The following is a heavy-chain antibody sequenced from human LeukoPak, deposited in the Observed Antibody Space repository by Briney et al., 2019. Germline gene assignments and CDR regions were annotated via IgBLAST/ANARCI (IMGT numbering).Heavy chain of an antibody. CDR3: DRELFGRYTFDY. Sequence: PGRSLRLSCAASGFTFSGYNMHWGRQAPGKGLDWVALMSPDGNKKYYADSVKGRFTISRDNSKNTVDLQTTSLRAEDTGVYYCDRELFGRYTFDYCGQGTLVTVSS. CDR2: MSPDGNKK. D-gene: IGHD3-16*01. J-gene: IGHJ4*02. V-gene: IGHV3-30-3*01. CDR1: GFTFSGYN.